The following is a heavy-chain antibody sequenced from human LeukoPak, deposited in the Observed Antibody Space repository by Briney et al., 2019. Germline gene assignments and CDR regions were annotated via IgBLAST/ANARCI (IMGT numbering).Heavy chain of an antibody. CDR1: GFTFGDYV. D-gene: IGHD3-22*01. CDR2: IRSKPYGGTI. V-gene: IGHV3-49*04. J-gene: IGHJ4*02. Sequence: GGSLRLSCTASGFTFGDYVMGWVRQAPGKGLEWVSFIRSKPYGGTIDYAACVKGRFTISRDDSKSIAYLQKNSLKAEDTAVFFCGGGDDSSGYYPVDYWGQGSLVTVSS. CDR3: GGGDDSSGYYPVDY.